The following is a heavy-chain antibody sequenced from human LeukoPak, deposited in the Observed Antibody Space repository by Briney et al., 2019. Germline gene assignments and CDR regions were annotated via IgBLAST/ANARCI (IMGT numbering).Heavy chain of an antibody. V-gene: IGHV3-30-3*01. Sequence: GRSLRLSCAASGFTFSRYAMHWVRQAPGKGLEWVAVISYDGSNKYYADSVKGRFTISRDNSKNTLYLQMNSLRAEDTAVYYCARDLNYYDSSGYSLGAFDIWGQGTMVTVSS. CDR1: GFTFSRYA. J-gene: IGHJ3*02. CDR2: ISYDGSNK. D-gene: IGHD3-22*01. CDR3: ARDLNYYDSSGYSLGAFDI.